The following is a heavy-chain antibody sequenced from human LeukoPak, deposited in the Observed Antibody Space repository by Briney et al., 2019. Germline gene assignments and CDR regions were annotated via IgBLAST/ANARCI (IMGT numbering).Heavy chain of an antibody. CDR2: ISSSGTTI. CDR1: GFTFSSYE. V-gene: IGHV3-48*03. CDR3: VKDYGGSYYGMDYFDY. D-gene: IGHD1-26*01. J-gene: IGHJ4*02. Sequence: PGGSLRLSCAASGFTFSSYEMNWVRQAPGKGLEWVSYISSSGTTIYYADSVKGRFTISRDNSKNTLYLQMSSLRAEDTAVYYCVKDYGGSYYGMDYFDYWGQGTLVTVSS.